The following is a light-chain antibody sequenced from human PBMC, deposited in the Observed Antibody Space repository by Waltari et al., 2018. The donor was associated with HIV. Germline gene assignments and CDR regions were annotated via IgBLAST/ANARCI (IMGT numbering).Light chain of an antibody. V-gene: IGLV2-14*01. CDR2: EVS. Sequence: QSALTQPASVSGSFGQSITISCAGTTSDVGGYNDVSWYQHHPGKVPKLIIYEVSNRPSGVSDRFSGAKSGNTASLIISGLQADDEGDYYCLSYTSRSTLVFGGGTKVTVL. J-gene: IGLJ3*02. CDR3: LSYTSRSTLV. CDR1: TSDVGGYND.